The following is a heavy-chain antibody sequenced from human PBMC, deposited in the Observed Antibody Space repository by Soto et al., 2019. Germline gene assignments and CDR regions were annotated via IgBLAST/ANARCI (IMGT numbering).Heavy chain of an antibody. Sequence: QVQLQESGPGLVKPSETLSLTCTVSGVSVSSGSYYWTWIRQPPGKGLEWIGYIYYSGSTNYNPSRKSRVPISVDTSKNQFSLKLNSVTAADTAVYYCARAHDYGDYGYFDPWGQGTLVTVSS. CDR2: IYYSGST. D-gene: IGHD4-17*01. J-gene: IGHJ5*02. CDR1: GVSVSSGSYY. CDR3: ARAHDYGDYGYFDP. V-gene: IGHV4-61*01.